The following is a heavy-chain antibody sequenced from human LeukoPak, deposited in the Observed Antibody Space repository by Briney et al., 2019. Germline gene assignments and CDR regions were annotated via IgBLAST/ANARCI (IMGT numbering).Heavy chain of an antibody. J-gene: IGHJ5*02. V-gene: IGHV3-7*03. D-gene: IGHD7-27*01. CDR1: GFISNNDW. CDR3: ARWHKLGAFYH. Sequence: GGSLRLSCAASGFISNNDWMSWFRQAPGKGLEWVANIKLDGSEEYYVDSVKGRFTISRDNAKNSLYLQMNSLRAEDTAVYYCARWHKLGAFYHWGQGTLVTVSS. CDR2: IKLDGSEE.